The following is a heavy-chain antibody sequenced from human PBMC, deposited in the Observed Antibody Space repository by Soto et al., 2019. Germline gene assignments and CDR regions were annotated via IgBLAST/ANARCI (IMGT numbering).Heavy chain of an antibody. V-gene: IGHV4-4*02. J-gene: IGHJ4*02. CDR1: GDSISSDKW. D-gene: IGHD2-21*02. CDR2: IHHSGRT. CDR3: SRGGDWQFDY. Sequence: QVQLQESGPGLVKPSGTLSLTCAVSGDSISSDKWWSWVRQPPGKGLEWIGEIHHSGRTNYNPSRGSRVTILVEKSKNQVSLELSSMTAADTAVYYCSRGGDWQFDYWGQGTLVTVSS.